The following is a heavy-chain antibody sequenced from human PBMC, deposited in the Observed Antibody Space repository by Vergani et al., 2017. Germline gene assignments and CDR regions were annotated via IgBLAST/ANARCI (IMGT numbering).Heavy chain of an antibody. D-gene: IGHD2-2*01. CDR3: ARSPLYCAGTSCYAQY. J-gene: IGHJ4*02. CDR2: IKQDGSED. V-gene: IGHV3-7*03. Sequence: EVLLVESGGDLVQPGGSLRLSCEASGFNFQIYWMGWVRQTAEKGLEWVANIKQDGSEDYYVDSVKGRFTISRDSAKDTVHLEMHGLTADDSAVYYCARSPLYCAGTSCYAQYWGRGTLVTVSS. CDR1: GFNFQIYW.